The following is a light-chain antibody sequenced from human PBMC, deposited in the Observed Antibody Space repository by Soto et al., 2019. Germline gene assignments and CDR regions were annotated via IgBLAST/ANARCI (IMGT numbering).Light chain of an antibody. CDR1: QSVSSSY. J-gene: IGKJ5*01. CDR2: GAS. V-gene: IGKV3-20*01. Sequence: EIVLTQSPGTLSLSPGERATLSCRASQSVSSSYLAWYQQKPGQAPRLLIYGASSRATGIPDRFSGSGSGTDFTLTINSLQPEDFAVYYCQQYNDWPPITFGQGTRLEI. CDR3: QQYNDWPPIT.